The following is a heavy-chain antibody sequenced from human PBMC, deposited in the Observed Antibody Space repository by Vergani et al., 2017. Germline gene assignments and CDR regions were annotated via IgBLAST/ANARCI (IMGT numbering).Heavy chain of an antibody. J-gene: IGHJ4*02. CDR2: FSSSSSTI. Sequence: EVQLVESGGGLVQPGGSLRLSCAASGFTFSSYSMNWVRKAPGKGLEWVSYFSSSSSTIYYADSVKGRFTISRDNSKNSLYLQMNSLVAEDTAVYYCARDEPTYYYDSSGYGLDYWGQGTLVSVSS. D-gene: IGHD3-22*01. V-gene: IGHV3-48*01. CDR1: GFTFSSYS. CDR3: ARDEPTYYYDSSGYGLDY.